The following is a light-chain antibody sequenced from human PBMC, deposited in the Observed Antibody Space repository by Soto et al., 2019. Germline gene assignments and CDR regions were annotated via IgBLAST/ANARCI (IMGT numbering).Light chain of an antibody. CDR3: QQFNSYPVT. Sequence: DIQLTQSPAFLSASVGDKVTITCRASQGISTYLAWYQQKPGKAPNLLIYSASTLQSGAPTRFSGSGSGTEFTLPISSLQHEDFGNYFCQQFNSYPVTFGGGTKVEIK. V-gene: IGKV1-9*01. CDR1: QGISTY. CDR2: SAS. J-gene: IGKJ4*01.